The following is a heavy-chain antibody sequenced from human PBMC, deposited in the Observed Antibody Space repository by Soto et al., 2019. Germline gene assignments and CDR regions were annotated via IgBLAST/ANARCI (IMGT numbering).Heavy chain of an antibody. CDR2: IIPIFGTA. CDR1: GGTFSSYA. Sequence: QVQLVQSGAEVKKPGSSVKVSCKASGGTFSSYAISWVRQAPGQGLEWMGGIIPIFGTANYAQKFQGRVTITADESTSTAYMELSSLRSEDTAVYYWARGALNSDKHYYFYGMDVWGQGTTVTVSS. V-gene: IGHV1-69*12. J-gene: IGHJ6*02. D-gene: IGHD1-7*01. CDR3: ARGALNSDKHYYFYGMDV.